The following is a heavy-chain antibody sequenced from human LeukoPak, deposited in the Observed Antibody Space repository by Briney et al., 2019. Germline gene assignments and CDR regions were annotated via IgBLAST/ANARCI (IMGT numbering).Heavy chain of an antibody. V-gene: IGHV3-30*04. D-gene: IGHD3-10*01. CDR3: ARAFTPGIRKALWIGDSL. CDR2: VSAHGLDK. CDR1: GFTFSSYA. J-gene: IGHJ4*02. Sequence: GGSLRLSCAASGFTFSSYAMHWVRQAPGKGLEWLAVVSAHGLDKFYASSVRGRFTISKDTSKNTLSLQMNSLRSDDSGVYYCARAFTPGIRKALWIGDSLWDQGTLVTVSS.